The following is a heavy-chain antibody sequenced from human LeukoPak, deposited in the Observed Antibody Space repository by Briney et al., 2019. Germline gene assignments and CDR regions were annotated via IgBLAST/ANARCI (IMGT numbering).Heavy chain of an antibody. D-gene: IGHD5-18*01. CDR1: GFTFNTYT. Sequence: PGESLRLSCAASGFTFNTYTMNWVRQAPGKGLEWVSSISSGTSYIYYADSVKGRFTISRDNAKNSLYLQMNSLRAEDTAVYYCARKAGYSYDYWGQGTLVTVSS. CDR3: ARKAGYSYDY. J-gene: IGHJ4*02. V-gene: IGHV3-21*01. CDR2: ISSGTSYI.